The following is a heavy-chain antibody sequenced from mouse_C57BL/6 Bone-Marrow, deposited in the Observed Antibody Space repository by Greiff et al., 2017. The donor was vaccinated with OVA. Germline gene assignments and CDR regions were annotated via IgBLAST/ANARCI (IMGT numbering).Heavy chain of an antibody. CDR3: AREGDITTVVATDY. V-gene: IGHV1-82*01. D-gene: IGHD1-1*01. Sequence: QVQLQQSGPELVKPGASVKISCKASGYAFSSSWMNWVKQRPGKGLEWIGRIYPGDGDTNYNGKFKGKATLTADKSSSTAYMQLSSLTSEDSAVYFCAREGDITTVVATDYEGQGTTLTVSS. CDR2: IYPGDGDT. J-gene: IGHJ2*01. CDR1: GYAFSSSW.